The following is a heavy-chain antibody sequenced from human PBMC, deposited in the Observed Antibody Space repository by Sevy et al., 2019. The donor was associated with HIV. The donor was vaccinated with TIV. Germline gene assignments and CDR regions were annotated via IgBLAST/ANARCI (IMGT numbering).Heavy chain of an antibody. J-gene: IGHJ1*01. V-gene: IGHV3-23*01. CDR3: AKDASSSWTGGTFQH. D-gene: IGHD6-13*01. CDR2: ISASGGGT. CDR1: GFIFSDYV. Sequence: GGSLRLSCAASGFIFSDYVMSWVRQAPGKGLEWVSGISASGGGTYYADSVKGRFTVSRDNSKNTLYLEMNSLRAEDTAVYYCAKDASSSWTGGTFQHWGQGTLVTVSS.